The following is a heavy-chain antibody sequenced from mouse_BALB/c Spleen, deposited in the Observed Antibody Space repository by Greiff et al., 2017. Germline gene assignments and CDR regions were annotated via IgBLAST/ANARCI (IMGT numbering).Heavy chain of an antibody. CDR1: GFSLTGYG. Sequence: VMLVESGPGLVAPSQSLSITCTVSGFSLTGYGVNWVRQPPGKGLEWLGMIWGDGSTDYNSALKSRLSISKDNSKSQVFLKMNSLQTDDTARYYCARDRGNSNLYFDYWGQGTTLTVSS. CDR3: ARDRGNSNLYFDY. CDR2: IWGDGST. D-gene: IGHD2-1*01. J-gene: IGHJ2*01. V-gene: IGHV2-6-7*01.